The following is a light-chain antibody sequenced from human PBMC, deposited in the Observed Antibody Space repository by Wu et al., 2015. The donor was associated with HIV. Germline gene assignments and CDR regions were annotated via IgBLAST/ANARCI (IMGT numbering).Light chain of an antibody. J-gene: IGKJ4*01. CDR2: KAS. Sequence: IQLTQSPSFLSASVGERVTFTCRASQDIRRYLAWYQQKPGKAPKLLIYKASSLESGVPSRFSGSGSGTEFTLTISSLQPDDFATYYCQQYNSYSITFGGGTKVEIK. CDR3: QQYNSYSIT. CDR1: QDIRRY. V-gene: IGKV1-5*03.